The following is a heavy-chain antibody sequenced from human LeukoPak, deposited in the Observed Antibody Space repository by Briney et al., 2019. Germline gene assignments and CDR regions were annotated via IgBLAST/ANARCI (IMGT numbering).Heavy chain of an antibody. CDR3: ARDLAPVDTAMVTAYYYYYGMDV. V-gene: IGHV1-2*06. J-gene: IGHJ6*02. CDR1: GYTFTGYY. CDR2: INPNSGGT. Sequence: ASVKVSCKASGYTFTGYYMHWVRQAPGQGLEWMGRINPNSGGTNYAQKFQGRVTMTRDTSISTAYMELSRLRSDDTAVYYCARDLAPVDTAMVTAYYYYYGMDVWGQGTTVTVSS. D-gene: IGHD5-18*01.